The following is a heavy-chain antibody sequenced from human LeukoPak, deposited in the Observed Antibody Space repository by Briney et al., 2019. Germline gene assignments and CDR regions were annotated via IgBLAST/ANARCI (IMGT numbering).Heavy chain of an antibody. CDR2: ITSSSSYI. V-gene: IGHV3-21*01. D-gene: IGHD2-21*01. Sequence: PGGSLRLSCAASGFTFSSYTMNWVRQAPGKGPEWVSSITSSSSYIYYADSVKGRFTISRDNAKNSLYLQMNSLRAEDTAVYYCARDRGPVWYYFDYWGQGTLVTVSS. CDR1: GFTFSSYT. CDR3: ARDRGPVWYYFDY. J-gene: IGHJ4*02.